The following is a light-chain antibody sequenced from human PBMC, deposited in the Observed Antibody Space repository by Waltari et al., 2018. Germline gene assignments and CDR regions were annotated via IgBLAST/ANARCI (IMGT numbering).Light chain of an antibody. CDR1: QSISSW. J-gene: IGKJ5*01. Sequence: DIQMTQSPSTLSASVGDRVTITCRASQSISSWLAWYQQKPGKAPKLLIYDASSLESGVPSRFSGSGSGTDFTLTISSLEPEDFAVYYCQQRSNWPPGGFVTFGQGTRLEIK. CDR2: DAS. V-gene: IGKV1-5*01. CDR3: QQRSNWPPGGFVT.